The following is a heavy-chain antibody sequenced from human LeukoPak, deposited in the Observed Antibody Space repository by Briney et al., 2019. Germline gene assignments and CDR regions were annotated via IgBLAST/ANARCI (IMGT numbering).Heavy chain of an antibody. J-gene: IGHJ4*02. CDR1: GFTFSDYA. CDR3: AKSVESAVTTNPYFDY. V-gene: IGHV3-23*01. D-gene: IGHD4-17*01. CDR2: ISGSGVST. Sequence: GGSLRLSCAASGFTFSDYAMSWVRQALGKGLSWVSVISGSGVSTYNADSVKGRFTISRDNSKNTLYLQINSLRAEDTAVYYCAKSVESAVTTNPYFDYWGQGTLVTVSS.